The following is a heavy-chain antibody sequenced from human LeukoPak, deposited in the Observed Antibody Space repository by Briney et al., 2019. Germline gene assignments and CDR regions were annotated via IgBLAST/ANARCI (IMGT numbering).Heavy chain of an antibody. CDR2: IRGNNDNT. Sequence: ASVKVSCKTSGYIFNTYGISWVRQAPGQGLEWMACIRGNNDNTKYAQKFQGRVTLTTDTSTSTAYMELRGLTSDDMAVYYCVRDSAYSPDYWGQGSLVTVSP. CDR3: VRDSAYSPDY. V-gene: IGHV1-18*03. J-gene: IGHJ4*02. CDR1: GYIFNTYG. D-gene: IGHD5-12*01.